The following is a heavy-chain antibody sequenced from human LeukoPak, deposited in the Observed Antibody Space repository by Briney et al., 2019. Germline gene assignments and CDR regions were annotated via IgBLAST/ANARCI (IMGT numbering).Heavy chain of an antibody. D-gene: IGHD3-10*01. CDR3: ATEGFTMVRGVIIIDLDFQH. CDR1: GYTFTSYY. CDR2: INPRGGST. Sequence: ASVKVSCKASGYTFTSYYMHWMRQAPGQGPEWMGIINPRGGSTDYAQKLQGRVTMTEDSSTDTAYMELSSLRSEDTAVYYCATEGFTMVRGVIIIDLDFQHWGQGTLVTVSS. J-gene: IGHJ1*01. V-gene: IGHV1-46*01.